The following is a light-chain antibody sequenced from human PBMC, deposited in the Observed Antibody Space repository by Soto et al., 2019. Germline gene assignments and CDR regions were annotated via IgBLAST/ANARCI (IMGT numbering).Light chain of an antibody. V-gene: IGKV3-15*01. CDR3: QQYNKWPPYT. Sequence: EIVMTQSPATLSVSPGDRATLSCRASQSVSSNLAWYQQKPGQAPRLLIYGASSRATGIPARFSGSGSGTEFTLTISSLQSEDFAVYYCQQYNKWPPYTFSQGTKLEIK. CDR1: QSVSSN. CDR2: GAS. J-gene: IGKJ2*01.